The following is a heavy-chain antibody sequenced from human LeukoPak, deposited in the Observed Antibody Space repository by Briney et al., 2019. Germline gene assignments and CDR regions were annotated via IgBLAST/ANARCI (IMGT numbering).Heavy chain of an antibody. Sequence: GGSLRLSCAAYGFTFSNAWMSWVRQAPGKGLEWVGRIKSKTDGGTTDYAAPVKGRFTISRDDSKNTLYLQMNSLKTEDTAVYYCTTGYIAVAGTDYWGQGTLVTVSS. D-gene: IGHD6-19*01. CDR2: IKSKTDGGTT. V-gene: IGHV3-15*01. CDR3: TTGYIAVAGTDY. J-gene: IGHJ4*02. CDR1: GFTFSNAW.